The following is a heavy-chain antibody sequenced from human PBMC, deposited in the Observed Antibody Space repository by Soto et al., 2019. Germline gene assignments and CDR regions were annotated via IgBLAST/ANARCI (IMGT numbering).Heavy chain of an antibody. Sequence: ASVKVSCKASGYTFTSYGISWVRQAPGQGLEWMGWISAYNGNTNYAQKLQGRVTMTTDTSTSTAYMELRSLRSDDTAVYYCARDGTPYVWDPSSNYWGQGTLVTVSS. CDR1: GYTFTSYG. J-gene: IGHJ4*02. D-gene: IGHD3-16*01. CDR3: ARDGTPYVWDPSSNY. V-gene: IGHV1-18*01. CDR2: ISAYNGNT.